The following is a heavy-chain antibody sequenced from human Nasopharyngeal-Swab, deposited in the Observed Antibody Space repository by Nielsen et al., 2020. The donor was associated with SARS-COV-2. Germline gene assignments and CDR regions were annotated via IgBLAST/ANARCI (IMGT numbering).Heavy chain of an antibody. V-gene: IGHV3-11*01. Sequence: GGSLRLSCAAPGFTFRDYYMSWIRQAPGKGLEWVSYISGSGSAIYYADSVKGRFTISRDNAKNSLHLQMNSLRAEDTAVYYCARDRYGDYVVSWGQGTLVTVSS. D-gene: IGHD4-17*01. J-gene: IGHJ5*02. CDR3: ARDRYGDYVVS. CDR1: GFTFRDYY. CDR2: ISGSGSAI.